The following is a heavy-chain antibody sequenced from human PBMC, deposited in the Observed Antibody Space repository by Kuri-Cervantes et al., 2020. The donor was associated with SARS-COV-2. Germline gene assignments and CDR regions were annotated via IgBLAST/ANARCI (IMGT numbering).Heavy chain of an antibody. J-gene: IGHJ5*02. CDR2: IIPIFGTA. CDR3: ASITGTTEWFDP. CDR1: GGTFSSYA. V-gene: IGHV1-69*05. Sequence: SVKVSCKASGGTFSSYAISWVRQAPGQGLEWMGGIIPIFGTANYAQKFQGRVTITTDESTSTAYKELSSLRSEDTAVYYCASITGTTEWFDPWGQGTLVTVSS. D-gene: IGHD1-20*01.